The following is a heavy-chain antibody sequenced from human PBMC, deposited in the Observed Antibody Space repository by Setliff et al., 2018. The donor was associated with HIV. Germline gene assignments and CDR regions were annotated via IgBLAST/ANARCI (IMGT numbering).Heavy chain of an antibody. D-gene: IGHD1-7*01. CDR2: INHSVST. CDR1: GGSISSSNW. CDR3: ARAALLKLPLGYYYGMDV. V-gene: IGHV4-4*02. J-gene: IGHJ6*02. Sequence: PSETLSLTCAVSGGSISSSNWWSWVRQSPGKGLEWIGEINHSVSTNYNPSLKSRVTMSVDKSKNHFSLKLSSVTAADTAVYYCARAALLKLPLGYYYGMDVWGQGTTVTVS.